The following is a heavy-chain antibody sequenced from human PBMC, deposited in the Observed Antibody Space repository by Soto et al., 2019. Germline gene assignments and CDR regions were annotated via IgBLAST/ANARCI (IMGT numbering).Heavy chain of an antibody. D-gene: IGHD6-13*01. Sequence: QVQLVESGGGVVQPGRSLRLSCAASGFTFSSYGMHWVRQAPGKGLEWVAVIWYDGSNKYYADSVKGRFTISRDNSKNTPYLQMNSLRAEDTAVYYCARDGDIAAAGTYYFDYWGQGTLVTVSS. CDR1: GFTFSSYG. J-gene: IGHJ4*02. CDR3: ARDGDIAAAGTYYFDY. V-gene: IGHV3-33*01. CDR2: IWYDGSNK.